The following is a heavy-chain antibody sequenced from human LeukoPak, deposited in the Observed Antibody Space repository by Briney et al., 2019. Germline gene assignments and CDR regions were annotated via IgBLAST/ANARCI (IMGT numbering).Heavy chain of an antibody. CDR3: AREPLAAAGTPHFDY. CDR2: ISSSSSYI. D-gene: IGHD6-13*01. V-gene: IGHV3-21*01. Sequence: GGSLRLSCAASGFTFSSYSMNWVRQAPGKGLEWVSSISSSSSYIYYADSVKGRFTISRDNAKNSLYLQMNSLRAEDTAVYYCAREPLAAAGTPHFDYWGQGTLVTVSS. J-gene: IGHJ4*02. CDR1: GFTFSSYS.